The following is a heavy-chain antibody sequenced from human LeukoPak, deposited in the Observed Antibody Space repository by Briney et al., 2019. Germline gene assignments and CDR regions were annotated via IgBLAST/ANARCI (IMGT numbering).Heavy chain of an antibody. J-gene: IGHJ6*02. CDR3: SRQGVRGTYYYAMDV. CDR1: GGSISSTAYY. D-gene: IGHD3-10*01. Sequence: PSETLSHTCTVSGGSISSTAYYWGWIRQPPGRGLEWIATIYYSGTTYYNPSLERRATISVDTSKNQFSLKLSSVTAADTSVYYCSRQGVRGTYYYAMDVWGQGTTVTVSS. V-gene: IGHV4-39*01. CDR2: IYYSGTT.